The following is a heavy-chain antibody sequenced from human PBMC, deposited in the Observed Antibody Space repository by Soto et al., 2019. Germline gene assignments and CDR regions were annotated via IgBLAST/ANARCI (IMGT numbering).Heavy chain of an antibody. V-gene: IGHV5-10-1*01. CDR2: IDPSDSYN. CDR3: ARLHSRHGTNGKFDY. CDR1: GFRFTSYW. Sequence: GCLKTSCRGSGFRFTSYWISWVRQMPGKGLGGVGRIDPSDSYNNYSPSFQGHVTISVNRSISTAYLQWSSLKGPDTAMYYCARLHSRHGTNGKFDYWGQGTLVTVSS. J-gene: IGHJ4*02. D-gene: IGHD3-22*01.